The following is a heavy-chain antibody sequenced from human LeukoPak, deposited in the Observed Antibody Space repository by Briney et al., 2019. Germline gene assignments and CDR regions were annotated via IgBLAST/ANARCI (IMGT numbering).Heavy chain of an antibody. CDR1: GHSLTNYW. Sequence: GESLKISCKGSGHSLTNYWIGWVRQMPGKGLEWMGMIYLGDSDTRYSPSFQGQVTISADKSISTAYLQWTSLKASDTAMYYCARNTGYMYSEFDYWGQGTLVTVSS. V-gene: IGHV5-51*01. J-gene: IGHJ4*02. D-gene: IGHD1-26*01. CDR2: IYLGDSDT. CDR3: ARNTGYMYSEFDY.